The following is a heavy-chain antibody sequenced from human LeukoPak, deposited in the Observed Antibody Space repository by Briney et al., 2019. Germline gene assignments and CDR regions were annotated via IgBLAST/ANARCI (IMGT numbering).Heavy chain of an antibody. CDR1: GYTFTGYY. Sequence: ASVKVSCKASGYTFTGYYMHWVRQAPGQGLEWMGWINPNSGGTNYAQKFQGRVTMTRDTSTSTAYMELRSLRSDDTAVYYCARSLDIVLMVYAVDYWGQGTLVTVSS. CDR3: ARSLDIVLMVYAVDY. V-gene: IGHV1-2*02. D-gene: IGHD2-8*01. J-gene: IGHJ4*02. CDR2: INPNSGGT.